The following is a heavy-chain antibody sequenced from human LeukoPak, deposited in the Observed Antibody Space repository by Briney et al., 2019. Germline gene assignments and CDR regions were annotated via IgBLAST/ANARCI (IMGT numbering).Heavy chain of an antibody. CDR3: ARVATPDVSSPLDF. D-gene: IGHD6-19*01. V-gene: IGHV4-4*07. J-gene: IGHJ4*02. Sequence: PSETLSLTCAVPGGSITGFFWTSIRQPAGEGLRYIGRIFSSVGANYNPSLQSRFAMSVDTSQNLFSLKLTSVTAADTAVYFCARVATPDVSSPLDFWGQGILVTVSS. CDR2: IFSSVGA. CDR1: GGSITGFF.